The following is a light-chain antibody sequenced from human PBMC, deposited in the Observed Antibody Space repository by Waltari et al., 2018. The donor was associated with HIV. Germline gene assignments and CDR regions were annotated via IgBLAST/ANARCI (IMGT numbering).Light chain of an antibody. CDR1: QSVFYSSNNSSY. V-gene: IGKV4-1*01. Sequence: DIVMNQSPDSLAVSLGERATINCQSTQSVFYSSNNSSYLAWFQKRPRQAPKLLISCTSTREFGVPDRFTGSGSGTDFTLTISSLQAEDVAVYYCHQYYSPPYTFGQGTKLEI. J-gene: IGKJ2*01. CDR2: CTS. CDR3: HQYYSPPYT.